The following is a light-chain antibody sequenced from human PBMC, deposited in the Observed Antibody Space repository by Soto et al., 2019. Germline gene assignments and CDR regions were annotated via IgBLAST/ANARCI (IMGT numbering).Light chain of an antibody. CDR3: QQRYNWPNT. Sequence: EIVLTQSPGTLSLSPGERATLSCRASQSVSSSYLAWYQQKPGQAPRLLIYGASSRATGIPDRFSGSGSGTDFTLTISRLEPEDFAVYYCQQRYNWPNTFGQGTKLEIK. CDR2: GAS. J-gene: IGKJ2*01. V-gene: IGKV3D-20*02. CDR1: QSVSSSY.